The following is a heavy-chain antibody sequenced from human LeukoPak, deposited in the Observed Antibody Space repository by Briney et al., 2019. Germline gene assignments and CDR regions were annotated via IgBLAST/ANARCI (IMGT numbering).Heavy chain of an antibody. CDR3: ARRLTATNNYGY. CDR1: GFTFSSYS. V-gene: IGHV3-21*01. CDR2: ISSRSTYI. D-gene: IGHD1-7*01. J-gene: IGHJ4*02. Sequence: GGSLRLSCAASGFTFSSYSLNWVRQAPGKGLEWVSSISSRSTYIYYADSVRGRFTISRDNAKNSLYMEMNSLRAEDTAVYYCARRLTATNNYGYWGQGTLVTVSS.